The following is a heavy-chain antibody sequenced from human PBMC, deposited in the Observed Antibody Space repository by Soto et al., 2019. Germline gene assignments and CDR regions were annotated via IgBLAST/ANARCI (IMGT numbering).Heavy chain of an antibody. D-gene: IGHD3-22*01. V-gene: IGHV5-10-1*01. Sequence: GESLKISCKGSGYSFTSYWISWVRQMPGKGLEWMGRIDPSDSYTNYSPSFQGHVTISADKSISTAYLQWSSLKASDTAMYYCVTPTYYDSSGYYPIYYGMDVWGQGTTVTVSS. CDR1: GYSFTSYW. J-gene: IGHJ6*02. CDR3: VTPTYYDSSGYYPIYYGMDV. CDR2: IDPSDSYT.